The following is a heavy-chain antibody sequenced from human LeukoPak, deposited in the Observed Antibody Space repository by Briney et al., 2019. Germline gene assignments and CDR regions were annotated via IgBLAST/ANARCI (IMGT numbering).Heavy chain of an antibody. CDR2: IIPILGIA. J-gene: IGHJ3*02. V-gene: IGHV1-69*04. CDR1: GGTFTSYA. Sequence: SGKVSCKASGGTFTSYAISWVRQAPGQGLEWMGRIIPILGIANYAQKFQGRATITADKSTSTAYLELSSLRSEDTAVYYCAMRGRGYSYGSYSDAFDIWGQGTMVTVSS. D-gene: IGHD5-18*01. CDR3: AMRGRGYSYGSYSDAFDI.